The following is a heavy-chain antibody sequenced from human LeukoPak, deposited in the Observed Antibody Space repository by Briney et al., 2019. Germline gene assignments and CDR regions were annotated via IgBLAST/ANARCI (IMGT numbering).Heavy chain of an antibody. CDR2: ISYDGSNK. Sequence: GRSLRLSCAASGFTFSSYGMHWVRQAPGKGLEWVAVISYDGSNKYYADSVKGRFTISRDNSKNTLYLQMNSLRAEDTAVYYCAKESPLKQSPHLKLDYWGQGTLVTVSS. CDR3: AKESPLKQSPHLKLDY. J-gene: IGHJ4*02. CDR1: GFTFSSYG. D-gene: IGHD3-9*01. V-gene: IGHV3-30*18.